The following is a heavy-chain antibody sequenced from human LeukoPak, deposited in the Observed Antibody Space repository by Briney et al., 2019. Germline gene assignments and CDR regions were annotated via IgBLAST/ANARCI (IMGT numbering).Heavy chain of an antibody. CDR2: MNPNSGNT. J-gene: IGHJ6*03. D-gene: IGHD2-2*01. Sequence: GASVKVSCKASGYTFTSYDINWVRQATGQGLEWMGWMNPNSGNTGYAQKFQGRVTMTRNTSISTAYMELSSLRSEDTAVYYCAREGSTSYYYYYMDVWGKGTTVTVSS. V-gene: IGHV1-8*01. CDR1: GYTFTSYD. CDR3: AREGSTSYYYYYMDV.